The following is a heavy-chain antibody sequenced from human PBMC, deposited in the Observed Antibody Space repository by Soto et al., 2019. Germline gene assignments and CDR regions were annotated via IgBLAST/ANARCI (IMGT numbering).Heavy chain of an antibody. V-gene: IGHV1-18*01. D-gene: IGHD6-13*01. CDR3: AREPTVSFAAAGTSRFDY. CDR2: ISAYNGNT. CDR1: GYTFTIYG. Sequence: ASVKVSCTASGYTFTIYGISWVRQAPGQGLEWMGWISAYNGNTNYAQKLQGRVTMTTDTSTSTAYMELRSLRSDDTAVYYCAREPTVSFAAAGTSRFDYWGQGTLVTVSS. J-gene: IGHJ4*02.